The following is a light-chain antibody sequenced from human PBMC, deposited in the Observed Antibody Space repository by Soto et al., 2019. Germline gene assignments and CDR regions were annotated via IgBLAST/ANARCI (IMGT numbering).Light chain of an antibody. J-gene: IGLJ1*01. CDR3: SLYAGSNNV. CDR1: SSDVGGYNY. CDR2: EVS. Sequence: QSALTQPPSASGSPGQSVTISCTGTSSDVGGYNYVSWYQQHPGKAPKLMIYEVSKRPSGVPDRFSGSKSGNTASLTVSGLQAEDEADYYCSLYAGSNNVFGTGTKLTVL. V-gene: IGLV2-8*01.